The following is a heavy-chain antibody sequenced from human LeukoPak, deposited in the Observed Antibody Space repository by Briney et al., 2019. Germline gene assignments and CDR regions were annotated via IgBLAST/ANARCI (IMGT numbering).Heavy chain of an antibody. V-gene: IGHV3-30*18. Sequence: GGSLRLSCAASGFNFRDYGIEWVRQAPGKGLEWVAIVSNDGNDKKYADIVAGRFTISRDNSKNTVFLQMNSLRPEDTALYYCAKDRPNYYESSGPLEGDALDIWGQGTMVIVSS. J-gene: IGHJ3*02. CDR2: VSNDGNDK. D-gene: IGHD3-22*01. CDR3: AKDRPNYYESSGPLEGDALDI. CDR1: GFNFRDYG.